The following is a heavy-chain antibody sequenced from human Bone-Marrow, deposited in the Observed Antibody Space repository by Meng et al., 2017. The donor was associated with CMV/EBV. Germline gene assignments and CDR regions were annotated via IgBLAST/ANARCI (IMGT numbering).Heavy chain of an antibody. CDR2: IYYSGST. V-gene: IGHV4-39*01. CDR1: GGSISSSSYY. J-gene: IGHJ4*02. D-gene: IGHD6-19*01. CDR3: ARQTTTPYSSGETGFDY. Sequence: SETLSLTCTVSGGSISSSSYYWGWIRQPPGKGLEWIGSIYYSGSTYYNPSLKSRVTISVDTSKNQYSLKLSSVTAADTAVYYCARQTTTPYSSGETGFDYWGQGPLVTVSS.